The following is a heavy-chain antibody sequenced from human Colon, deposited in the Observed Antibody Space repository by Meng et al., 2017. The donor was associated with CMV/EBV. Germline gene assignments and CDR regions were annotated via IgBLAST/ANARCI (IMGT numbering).Heavy chain of an antibody. CDR3: ATGGYYYASYVGP. D-gene: IGHD3-22*01. CDR1: GPTSSTSG. J-gene: IGHJ5*02. V-gene: IGHV3-74*01. CDR2: VHGEGSTT. Sequence: AASGPTSSTSGMHWVRHAQGERPVWVARVHGEGSTTDYAASVKRRFTIPRDNAKNTLYLQMNSLRAEDTAVYSCATGGYYYASYVGPWGQGTLVTVSS.